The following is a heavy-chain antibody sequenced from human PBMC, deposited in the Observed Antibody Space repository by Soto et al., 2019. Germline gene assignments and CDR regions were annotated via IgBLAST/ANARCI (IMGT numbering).Heavy chain of an antibody. V-gene: IGHV3-33*01. CDR3: ARDGITPLTGYSSGWYIGY. J-gene: IGHJ4*02. Sequence: QVQLVESGGGVVQPGRSLRLSCAASGFTFSSYGMHWVRQAPGKGLEWVAVIWYDGSNKYYADSVKGRFTISRDNSKNTLYLQMNSLRAEDTVVYYCARDGITPLTGYSSGWYIGYWGQGTLVTVSS. CDR2: IWYDGSNK. D-gene: IGHD6-19*01. CDR1: GFTFSSYG.